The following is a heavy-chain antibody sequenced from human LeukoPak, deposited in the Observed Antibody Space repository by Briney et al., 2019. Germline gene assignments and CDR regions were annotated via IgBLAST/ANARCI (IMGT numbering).Heavy chain of an antibody. CDR3: ARRCDSGGYRFWFDP. Sequence: GESLKISCKGTGYSFTNYWIDWVRQMPGKGLEWMGMISPHDSDTRYSPSFQGQVTTSADKSITTAYLQWSSLKASDTAIYYCARRCDSGGYRFWFDPWGQGTLVTVSS. D-gene: IGHD3-16*02. V-gene: IGHV5-51*01. CDR1: GYSFTNYW. CDR2: ISPHDSDT. J-gene: IGHJ5*02.